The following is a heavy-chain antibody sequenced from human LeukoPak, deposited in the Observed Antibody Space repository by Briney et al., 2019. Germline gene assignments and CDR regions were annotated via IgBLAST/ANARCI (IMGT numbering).Heavy chain of an antibody. V-gene: IGHV3-23*01. Sequence: GGSLRLSCAASGFTFSNYAMSWVRQAPGKGLEWVSSMSGSGGSTYYADSVKGRFTISRDNSKNKLYLQMNSLRAEDRAVYYCAKGRVPAPNAAFDIWGQGTMVSVSS. CDR2: MSGSGGST. J-gene: IGHJ3*02. CDR1: GFTFSNYA. D-gene: IGHD2-2*01. CDR3: AKGRVPAPNAAFDI.